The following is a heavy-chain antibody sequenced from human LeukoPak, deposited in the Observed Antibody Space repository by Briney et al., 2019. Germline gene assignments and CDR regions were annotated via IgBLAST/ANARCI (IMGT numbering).Heavy chain of an antibody. CDR3: ARDGSSPGYNWFDP. Sequence: PSETLSLTCTVSGYSIISTYYWGWIRQPPGKGLEWIGSIYHSGSTYYNPSLKSRVTISVDTSKNQFSLKLSSVTAADTAVYYCARDGSSPGYNWFDPWGQGTLVTVSS. D-gene: IGHD2/OR15-2a*01. CDR1: GYSIISTYY. J-gene: IGHJ5*02. CDR2: IYHSGST. V-gene: IGHV4-38-2*02.